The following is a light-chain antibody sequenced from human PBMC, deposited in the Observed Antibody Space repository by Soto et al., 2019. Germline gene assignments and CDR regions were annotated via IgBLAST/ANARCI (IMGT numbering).Light chain of an antibody. Sequence: EIVLRQSPSTLSLSPWERASLSCMASQSVSSYLAWYQQKPGQAPRLLIYDASNRATGIPARFGGSGSGTDFTLTISSLEPEDSAVYYCQQRYNWPRTFGQGTKVDIK. CDR3: QQRYNWPRT. CDR2: DAS. V-gene: IGKV3-11*01. J-gene: IGKJ1*01. CDR1: QSVSSY.